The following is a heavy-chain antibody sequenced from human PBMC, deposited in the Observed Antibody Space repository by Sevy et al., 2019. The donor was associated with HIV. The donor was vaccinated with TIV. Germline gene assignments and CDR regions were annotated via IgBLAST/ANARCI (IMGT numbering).Heavy chain of an antibody. V-gene: IGHV4-59*08. J-gene: IGHJ4*02. D-gene: IGHD1-26*01. CDR2: IYYNGHI. CDR3: AGENAWGRGYS. CDR1: GGPITSLY. Sequence: SETLSLTCTVSGGPITSLYWNWIRQPPGKGLEWIANIYYNGHINYNPSLKSRVTLSLDTCKNQFSLRLSSVTAADTAMYYCAGENAWGRGYSWGQGTLVTVSS.